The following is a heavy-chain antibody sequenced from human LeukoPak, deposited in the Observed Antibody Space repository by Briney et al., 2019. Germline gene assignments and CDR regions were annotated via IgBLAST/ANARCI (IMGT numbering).Heavy chain of an antibody. CDR2: INSDGSST. CDR3: ARGDFEGAGAFDI. J-gene: IGHJ3*02. V-gene: IGHV3-74*01. Sequence: GGSLRLFCAASGFTFSSYWMHWVRQAPGKGLVWVSRINSDGSSTSYADSVKGRFTISRDNSKNTLYLQMNSLRAEDTAVYYCARGDFEGAGAFDIWGQGTMVTVSS. CDR1: GFTFSSYW. D-gene: IGHD1-26*01.